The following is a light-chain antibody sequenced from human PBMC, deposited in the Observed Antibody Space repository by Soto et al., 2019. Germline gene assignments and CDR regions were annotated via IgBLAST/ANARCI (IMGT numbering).Light chain of an antibody. V-gene: IGKV1-5*03. Sequence: DIQMTQSPSTLSASVGDRVTITCRASQSISTWLAWYQQKPGKAPKLLIYRASSLDSGVPSRFSGSGSGTEFTLTISSLQPDDFATYYCQQYNSYSIYTFGQGTKLEIK. CDR3: QQYNSYSIYT. CDR1: QSISTW. J-gene: IGKJ2*01. CDR2: RAS.